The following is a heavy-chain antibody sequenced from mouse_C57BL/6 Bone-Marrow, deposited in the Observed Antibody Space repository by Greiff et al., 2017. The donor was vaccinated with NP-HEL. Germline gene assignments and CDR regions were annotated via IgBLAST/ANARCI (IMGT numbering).Heavy chain of an antibody. CDR2: IYPGSGST. CDR1: GYTFTSYW. Sequence: QVQLKQPGAELVKPGASVKMSCKASGYTFTSYWITWVKQRPGQGLEWIGDIYPGSGSTNYNEKFKSKATLTVDTSSSTAYMQLSSLTSEDYAVYYCARGDGLYGLDYWGQGTTLTVSS. D-gene: IGHD1-1*01. J-gene: IGHJ2*01. CDR3: ARGDGLYGLDY. V-gene: IGHV1-55*01.